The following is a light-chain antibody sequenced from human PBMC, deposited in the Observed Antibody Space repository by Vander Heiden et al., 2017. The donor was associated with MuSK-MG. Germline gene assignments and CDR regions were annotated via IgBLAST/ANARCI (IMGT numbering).Light chain of an antibody. CDR2: DKD. Sequence: EVVLIQSPATLSLSPGASATLSCRASASVSSYVVWSQQTPGQAPRLLISDKDKRATGIPTRFSGSGSGTDLNLTISSREPEDYAVYYCQRHQKRRQITFGQGTRLEIK. CDR1: ASVSSY. J-gene: IGKJ5*01. V-gene: IGKV3-11*01. CDR3: QRHQKRRQIT.